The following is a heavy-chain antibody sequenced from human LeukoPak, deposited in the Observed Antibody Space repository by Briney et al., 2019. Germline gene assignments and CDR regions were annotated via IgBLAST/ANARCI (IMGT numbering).Heavy chain of an antibody. V-gene: IGHV4-4*07. Sequence: SETLSLTRTVSCGSINGYYWGWVRQPTGRGLDWIGRIYTTGTANYNPSLKSRLTMSIDTTQRQFSLNLRSVTAADTGTYYCVRQGYTASQYFIDYWSQGILVTVSS. CDR2: IYTTGTA. CDR1: CGSINGYY. D-gene: IGHD2-2*02. CDR3: VRQGYTASQYFIDY. J-gene: IGHJ4*02.